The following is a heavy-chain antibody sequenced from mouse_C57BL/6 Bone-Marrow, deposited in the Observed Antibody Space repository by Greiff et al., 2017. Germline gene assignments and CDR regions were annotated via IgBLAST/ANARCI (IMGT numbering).Heavy chain of an antibody. Sequence: VKLVESGAELVKPGASVKMSCKASGYTFTTYPIEWMKQNHGKSLEWIGNFHPYNDDTKYNEKFKGKATLTAEKSSSTVYLELRRLTSYDSAVDYCARGGNYGGYYVDYWGQGTTLTVSS. J-gene: IGHJ2*01. CDR2: FHPYNDDT. CDR3: ARGGNYGGYYVDY. CDR1: GYTFTTYP. V-gene: IGHV1-47*01. D-gene: IGHD2-1*01.